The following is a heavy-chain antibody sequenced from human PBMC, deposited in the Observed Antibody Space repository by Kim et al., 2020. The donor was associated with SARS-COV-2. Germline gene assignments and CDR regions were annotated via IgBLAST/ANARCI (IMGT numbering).Heavy chain of an antibody. D-gene: IGHD6-19*01. J-gene: IGHJ4*02. CDR2: ITASGSNR. CDR1: GFTFSSFG. Sequence: GGSLRLSCAASGFTFSSFGMNWVRQAPGKGLEWVSSITASGSNRYSADSVKGRFTISRDNSKNTLYLQMNSLRAEDTALYYCATHGVGGTYFGYWGQGTLVTVSS. CDR3: ATHGVGGTYFGY. V-gene: IGHV3-23*01.